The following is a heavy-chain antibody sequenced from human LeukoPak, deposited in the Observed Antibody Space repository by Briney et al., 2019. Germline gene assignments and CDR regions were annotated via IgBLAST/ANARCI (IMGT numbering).Heavy chain of an antibody. D-gene: IGHD5-18*01. CDR1: GGSIRGSSYY. CDR3: ARAPRVAYSGYFDY. V-gene: IGHV4-39*07. J-gene: IGHJ4*02. Sequence: PSETLSLTCTVSGGSIRGSSYYWGSIRQPPGRGLEWIGSIYYSGTTYYTPSLKSRVTISVDTSKNQFSLKLSSVAAADTAVYYCARAPRVAYSGYFDYWGQGTLVTVSS. CDR2: IYYSGTT.